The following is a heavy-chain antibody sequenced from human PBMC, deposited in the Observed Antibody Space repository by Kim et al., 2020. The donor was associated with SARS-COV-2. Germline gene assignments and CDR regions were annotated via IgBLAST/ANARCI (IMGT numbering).Heavy chain of an antibody. CDR3: ARCAGDSSSFSFDP. Sequence: SETLSLTCGVSGGSISSDNWWNWVRQSPGKGLEWIGEIYHSGSTNYNPSLKSRVTMSLDKSKHQFSLNLNSVTAADTAVYYCARCAGDSSSFSFDPWGQGTLVTVSS. CDR2: IYHSGST. J-gene: IGHJ5*02. CDR1: GGSISSDNW. V-gene: IGHV4-4*02. D-gene: IGHD6-19*01.